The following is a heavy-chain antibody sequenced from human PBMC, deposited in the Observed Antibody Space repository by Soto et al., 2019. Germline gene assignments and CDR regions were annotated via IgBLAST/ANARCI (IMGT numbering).Heavy chain of an antibody. V-gene: IGHV4-31*03. CDR2: IYYSGST. J-gene: IGHJ4*02. CDR3: ASRHSSPYFDY. Sequence: SETLSLTCNVSGGSISSGGHYWSWIRQHPGKGLEWIGYIYYSGSTYYNPSLKSRVTISVDTSKNQFSLKLNSVTAADTAVYYCASRHSSPYFDYWGQGTLVTVS. D-gene: IGHD6-13*01. CDR1: GGSISSGGHY.